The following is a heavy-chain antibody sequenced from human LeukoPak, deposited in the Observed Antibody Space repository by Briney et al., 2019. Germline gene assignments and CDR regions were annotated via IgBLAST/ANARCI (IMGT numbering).Heavy chain of an antibody. CDR3: ARDSSSDFDY. CDR1: GDSITGSSHS. Sequence: SETLSLTCTVSGDSITGSSHSWGWIRQPPGKRLEWIGDLYYSGSTYFNPSLESRVTISVDTSKNQFSLRLSSVTAADTAIYYCARDSSSDFDYWGQGTLVTVSS. J-gene: IGHJ4*02. D-gene: IGHD3-22*01. V-gene: IGHV4-39*07. CDR2: LYYSGST.